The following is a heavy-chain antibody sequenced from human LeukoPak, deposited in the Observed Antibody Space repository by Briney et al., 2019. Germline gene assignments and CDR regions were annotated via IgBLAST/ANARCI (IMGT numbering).Heavy chain of an antibody. J-gene: IGHJ4*02. CDR2: IHYSGST. V-gene: IGHV4-61*01. D-gene: IGHD1-1*01. Sequence: SETLSLTCTVSGGSVSVGNYYCSWIRQSPGKGLEWIGYIHYSGSTVYNPSLKSRVTMSIDTSKNQFSLNLSSVTAADTAVYYCARTGSTGGYWGQGTLVTVSS. CDR3: ARTGSTGGY. CDR1: GGSVSVGNYY.